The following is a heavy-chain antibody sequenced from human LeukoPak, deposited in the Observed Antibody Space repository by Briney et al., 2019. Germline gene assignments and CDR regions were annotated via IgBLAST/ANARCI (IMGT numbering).Heavy chain of an antibody. CDR2: MNPNSGNT. V-gene: IGHV1-8*02. CDR3: ARGGSDGSGSHGSYYFYYGMDV. Sequence: ASVTVSCKASGYTFTSYDINWVRQAPGQGLEGMGWMNPNSGNTDYAQKFQGRVTMTKNTSTSTAYMELSSLTLEDTAVYYCARGGSDGSGSHGSYYFYYGMDVWGQGTTVTVSS. D-gene: IGHD3-10*01. CDR1: GYTFTSYD. J-gene: IGHJ6*02.